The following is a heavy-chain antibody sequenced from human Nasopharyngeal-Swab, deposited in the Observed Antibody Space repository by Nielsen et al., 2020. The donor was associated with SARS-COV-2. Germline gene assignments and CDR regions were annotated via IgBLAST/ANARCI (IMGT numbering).Heavy chain of an antibody. V-gene: IGHV1-46*01. Sequence: ASVKVSCKASGYTFTSYYMHWVRQAPGQGLEWMGIINPSGGSTSYAQKFQGRVTMTRDMSTSTVYMELSSLRSEDTAVYYCARAYFEGEIDYWGQGTLVTVSS. CDR1: GYTFTSYY. D-gene: IGHD3-9*01. J-gene: IGHJ4*02. CDR3: ARAYFEGEIDY. CDR2: INPSGGST.